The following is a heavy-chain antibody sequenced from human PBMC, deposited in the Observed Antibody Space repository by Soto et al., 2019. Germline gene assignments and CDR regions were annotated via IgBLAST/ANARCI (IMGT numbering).Heavy chain of an antibody. Sequence: SETLSLTCTVSGGSMSPNYWSWFRQPPGRGLEWVGYIYYAGSTSYNPSLKSRVTISLETSKSQFSLRLSSVTAADTAVYFCARLGFYYQSLDPWGPRTLVTVSS. CDR3: ARLGFYYQSLDP. CDR1: GGSMSPNY. D-gene: IGHD3-22*01. V-gene: IGHV4-59*08. J-gene: IGHJ5*02. CDR2: IYYAGST.